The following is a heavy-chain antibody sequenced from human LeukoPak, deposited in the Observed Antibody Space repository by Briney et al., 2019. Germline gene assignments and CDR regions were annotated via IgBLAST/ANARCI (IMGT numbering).Heavy chain of an antibody. CDR3: ARGNYDILTGYYNNWFDP. CDR1: GGSISSGGYS. J-gene: IGHJ5*02. D-gene: IGHD3-9*01. V-gene: IGHV4-30-2*01. CDR2: IYHSGST. Sequence: SETLSLTCAVSGGSISSGGYSWSWIRQPPGKGLEWIGYIYHSGSTYYNPSLKSRVTISVDRSKNRFSLKLSSVTAADTAVYYCARGNYDILTGYYNNWFDPWGQGTLVTVSS.